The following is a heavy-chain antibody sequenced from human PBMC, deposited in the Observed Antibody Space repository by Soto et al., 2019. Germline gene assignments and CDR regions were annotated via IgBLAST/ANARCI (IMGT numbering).Heavy chain of an antibody. D-gene: IGHD3-10*01. CDR3: ARDVVDPSGSTSYYFDY. J-gene: IGHJ4*02. CDR2: IIPILGIA. Sequence: ASVKVSCKASGYTFTSSGISWVRQAPGQGLEWMGRIIPILGIANYAQKFQGRVTITADKSTSTAYMELSSLRSEDTAVYYCARDVVDPSGSTSYYFDYWGQGTLVTVYS. V-gene: IGHV1-69*04. CDR1: GYTFTSSG.